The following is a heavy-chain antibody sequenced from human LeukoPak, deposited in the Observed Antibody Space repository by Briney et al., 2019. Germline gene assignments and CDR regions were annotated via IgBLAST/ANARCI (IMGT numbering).Heavy chain of an antibody. CDR1: GFTFTTYA. CDR2: ISNGGSNR. Sequence: GRSLRLSCARSGFTFTTYALHWVRQAPGKGLDWVAVISNGGSNRYYADSVKGRFTISRDNSKHTLYLQMNSLRPEDTAVYYCARGYGGEYFFDYWGQGAPVTVSS. CDR3: ARGYGGEYFFDY. J-gene: IGHJ4*02. V-gene: IGHV3-30-3*01. D-gene: IGHD5-12*01.